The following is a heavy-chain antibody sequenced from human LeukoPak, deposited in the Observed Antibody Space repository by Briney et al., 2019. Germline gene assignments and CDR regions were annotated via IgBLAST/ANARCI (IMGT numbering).Heavy chain of an antibody. Sequence: SETLSLTCTVSGGSISSYYWSWIRQPPGKGLEWIGYIYYSGSTNYNPSLKSRVTISVDTSKNQFSLKLSSVTAADTAVYYCARDIFWNYWGQGTLATVSS. CDR1: GGSISSYY. V-gene: IGHV4-59*01. D-gene: IGHD3-3*01. CDR3: ARDIFWNY. J-gene: IGHJ4*02. CDR2: IYYSGST.